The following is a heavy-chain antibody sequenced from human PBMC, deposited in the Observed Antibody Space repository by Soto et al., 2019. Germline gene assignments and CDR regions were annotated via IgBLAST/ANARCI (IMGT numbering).Heavy chain of an antibody. CDR2: IVVGSGNT. Sequence: SVKVSCKASGSTFTSSAVQWVRQARGQRLEWIGWIVVGSGNTNYAQKFQERVTITRDMSTSTAYMELSSLRSEDTAVYYCAERSSWYKGGNDAFDIWGQGTMVTVSS. D-gene: IGHD6-13*01. CDR1: GSTFTSSA. J-gene: IGHJ3*02. CDR3: AERSSWYKGGNDAFDI. V-gene: IGHV1-58*01.